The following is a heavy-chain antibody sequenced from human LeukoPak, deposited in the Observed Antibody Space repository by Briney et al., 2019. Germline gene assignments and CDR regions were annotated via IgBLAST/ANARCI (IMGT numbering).Heavy chain of an antibody. CDR1: GFIFSSWW. CDR3: TTFGIDWSLSY. Sequence: PGGSLRLSCAASGFIFSSWWMIWFRRLPGKGLVSVSHINTDGSYIRYADSVKGRSTIPRDNAKNTLYLQMNSLRPEDTGVYYCTTFGIDWSLSYWGQGALVTVSS. J-gene: IGHJ4*02. CDR2: INTDGSYI. D-gene: IGHD3-9*01. V-gene: IGHV3-74*01.